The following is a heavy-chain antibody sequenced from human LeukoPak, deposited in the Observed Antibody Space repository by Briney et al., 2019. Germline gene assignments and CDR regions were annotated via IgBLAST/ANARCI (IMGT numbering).Heavy chain of an antibody. J-gene: IGHJ2*01. CDR2: INHSGST. Sequence: PSETLSLTCAVYGGSFSGYYWSWVRQPPGKGLEWMGEINHSGSTNYNPSLKSRVTISVDTSKNQFSLKLSSVTAADTAVYYCARGKTKVWYFDLWGRGTLVTVSS. CDR3: ARGKTKVWYFDL. D-gene: IGHD1-14*01. V-gene: IGHV4-34*01. CDR1: GGSFSGYY.